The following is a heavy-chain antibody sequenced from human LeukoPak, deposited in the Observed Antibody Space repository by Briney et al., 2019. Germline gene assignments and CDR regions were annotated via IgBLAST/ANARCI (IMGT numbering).Heavy chain of an antibody. D-gene: IGHD2-21*02. J-gene: IGHJ4*02. CDR1: GFTFSGRW. V-gene: IGHV3-74*01. CDR3: ARERPVETAVDY. Sequence: PGGSLRLSCAASGFTFSGRWMHWVRQGPGKGLVWVSRINGDGSSTTYADSVKGRFTISRDNAKNTLYLQMNSLRAEDTAVYYCARERPVETAVDYWGQGTLVTVSS. CDR2: INGDGSST.